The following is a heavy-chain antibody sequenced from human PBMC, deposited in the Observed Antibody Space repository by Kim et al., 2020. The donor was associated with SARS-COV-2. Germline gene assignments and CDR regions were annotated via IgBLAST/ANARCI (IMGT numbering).Heavy chain of an antibody. D-gene: IGHD3-16*01. CDR1: GFTFSSHW. CDR3: ANARGLIY. Sequence: GGSLRLSCTASGFTFSSHWMHWVRQAPGKGLVWVSRTNADGSDTAYADSVKGRFTISRDNAKSTLYLQMNSLRAEDTAVYYCANARGLIYWGQGTLVTVSS. V-gene: IGHV3-74*01. CDR2: TNADGSDT. J-gene: IGHJ4*02.